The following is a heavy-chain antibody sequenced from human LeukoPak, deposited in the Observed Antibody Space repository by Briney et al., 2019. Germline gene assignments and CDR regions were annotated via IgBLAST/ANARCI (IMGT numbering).Heavy chain of an antibody. V-gene: IGHV3-48*03. Sequence: TGRSLRPSRAASGFTYSTSEMNWVRQAPGKGMEWISYINSGGDTIYYADSVKGRFTVSRDNAKNSLYLQMISLRAEDRAVCYCASLCEVHYWGRGTLVTVSS. CDR2: INSGGDTI. D-gene: IGHD1-1*01. CDR3: ASLCEVHY. J-gene: IGHJ4*02. CDR1: GFTYSTSE.